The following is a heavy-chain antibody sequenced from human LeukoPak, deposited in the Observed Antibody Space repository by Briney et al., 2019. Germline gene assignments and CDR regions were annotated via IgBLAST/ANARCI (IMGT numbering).Heavy chain of an antibody. Sequence: GGSLRLSCAASGFSFSSYEMNWVRQAPGKGLEWISYIDASGTITHYADFVEGRFTISRDNAKNSLYLQMNNLKAEDTAVYYCAKSSGGNWGYFDYWGQGTLVTVSS. CDR3: AKSSGGNWGYFDY. J-gene: IGHJ4*02. CDR1: GFSFSSYE. V-gene: IGHV3-48*03. D-gene: IGHD4-23*01. CDR2: IDASGTIT.